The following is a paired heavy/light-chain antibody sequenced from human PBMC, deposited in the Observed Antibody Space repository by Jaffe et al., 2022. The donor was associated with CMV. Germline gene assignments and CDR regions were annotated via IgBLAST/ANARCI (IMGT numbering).Heavy chain of an antibody. CDR3: ARASMGGDFYFYNLDV. J-gene: IGHJ6*02. CDR2: ISGSGSHT. V-gene: IGHV3-21*02. CDR1: GFTFGDYS. Sequence: EVQLVESGGGLVKPGGSLRLSCAASGFTFGDYSMNWVRQPPGKGLEWVSSISGSGSHTHYADSLKGRFTISRDNAKNSLYLQMNSLRAEDTAAYYCARASMGGDFYFYNLDVWGQGTTVTVSS. D-gene: IGHD3-3*01.
Light chain of an antibody. CDR2: LGS. CDR1: QSLLHINGYNY. V-gene: IGKV2-28*01. J-gene: IGKJ1*01. CDR3: MQALQTPQT. Sequence: DIVMTQSPLSLTVTPGEPASISCRSSQSLLHINGYNYLDWYLQKPGKSPQVVIYLGSNRASGVPDRFSGSGSGTDFTLKISRVEAEDVGLYYCMQALQTPQTFGQGTKVEIK.